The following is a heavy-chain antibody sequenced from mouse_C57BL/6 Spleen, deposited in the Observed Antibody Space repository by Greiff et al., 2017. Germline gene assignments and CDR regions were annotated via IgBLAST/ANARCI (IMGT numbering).Heavy chain of an antibody. CDR2: IYPRSGNT. D-gene: IGHD2-3*01. CDR3: AVTLLLDFDY. V-gene: IGHV1-81*01. CDR1: GYTFTSYG. Sequence: VKLMESGAELARPGASVKLSCKASGYTFTSYGISWVKQRTGQGLEWIGEIYPRSGNTYYNEKFKGKATLTADKSSSTAYMELRSLTSEDSAVYLCAVTLLLDFDYWGQGTTLTVSS. J-gene: IGHJ2*01.